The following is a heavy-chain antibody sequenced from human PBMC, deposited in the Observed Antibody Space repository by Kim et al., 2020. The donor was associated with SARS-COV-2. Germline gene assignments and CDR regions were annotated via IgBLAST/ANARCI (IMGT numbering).Heavy chain of an antibody. Sequence: KGRFTISRDNSKNTQYLQMNSLRAEDTAVYYCAKGMATIVGASYYYGMDVWGQGTTVTVSS. V-gene: IGHV3-30*02. CDR3: AKGMATIVGASYYYGMDV. J-gene: IGHJ6*02. D-gene: IGHD1-26*01.